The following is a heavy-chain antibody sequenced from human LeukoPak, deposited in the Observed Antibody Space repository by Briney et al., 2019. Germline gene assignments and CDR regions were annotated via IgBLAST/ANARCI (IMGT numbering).Heavy chain of an antibody. CDR3: ARQYGLGKWYFDF. J-gene: IGHJ4*02. D-gene: IGHD5-24*01. CDR1: GGSISSSDYY. Sequence: PSETLSLTCTVSGGSISSSDYYWGWIRQPPGKGLEWIGSISYSGSTYYNPSLKSRVTISVDTSKNQFSLKVGSVTAADTAVYYCARQYGLGKWYFDFWGQGTLVTVSS. CDR2: ISYSGST. V-gene: IGHV4-39*01.